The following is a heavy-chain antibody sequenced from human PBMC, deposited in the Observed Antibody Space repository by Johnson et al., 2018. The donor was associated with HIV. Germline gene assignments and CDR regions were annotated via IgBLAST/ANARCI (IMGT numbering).Heavy chain of an antibody. J-gene: IGHJ3*02. CDR2: ISSGGST. Sequence: VQLVESGGDLIKPGGSLRLSCAASNFTFKDYYMNWIRQAPGKGLEWVSVISSGGSTYYADSVKGRFTISRDNSKNTLYLQMNSLRAEDTAVYYCARWIQLWVAFDIWGQGTMVTVSS. D-gene: IGHD5-18*01. CDR1: NFTFKDYY. V-gene: IGHV3-66*01. CDR3: ARWIQLWVAFDI.